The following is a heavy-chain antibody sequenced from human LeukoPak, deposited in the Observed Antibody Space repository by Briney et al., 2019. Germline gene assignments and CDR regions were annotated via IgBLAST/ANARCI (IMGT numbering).Heavy chain of an antibody. CDR3: TTHPYCSSASCDGFIDY. J-gene: IGHJ4*02. V-gene: IGHV3-15*01. CDR2: IKSKTDGGTT. CDR1: GFTFSNAW. Sequence: GGSLRLSCGASGFTFSNAWMSWVRQAPGKGLEWVGRIKSKTDGGTTDYAAPVKGRFTISRDDSKNTLYLQMNSLQTEDTAVYYCTTHPYCSSASCDGFIDYWGQGTLVTVSS. D-gene: IGHD2-2*01.